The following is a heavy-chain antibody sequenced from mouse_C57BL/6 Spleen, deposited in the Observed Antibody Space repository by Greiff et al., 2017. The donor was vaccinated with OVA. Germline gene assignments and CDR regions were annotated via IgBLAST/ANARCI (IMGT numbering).Heavy chain of an antibody. V-gene: IGHV14-4*01. CDR2: IDPENGDT. CDR3: TTSNRRGAMDY. Sequence: EVKVVESGAELVRPGASVKLSCTASGFNIKDDYMHWVKQRPEQGLEWIGWIDPENGDTEYASKFQGKATITADTSSNTAYLQLSSLTSEDTAVYYCTTSNRRGAMDYWGQGTSVTVSS. D-gene: IGHD4-1*01. J-gene: IGHJ4*01. CDR1: GFNIKDDY.